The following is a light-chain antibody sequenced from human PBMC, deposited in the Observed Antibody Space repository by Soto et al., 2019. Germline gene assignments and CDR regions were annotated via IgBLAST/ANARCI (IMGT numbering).Light chain of an antibody. CDR1: QSVRSNY. Sequence: EMVLTQSPGTLSLSPGERATLSCRASQSVRSNYLAWYQQKPGQAPRLLIDGAPSRATGIPDRFSGTGSGTDFTLTISRLEPEDVAVYYCQQYGGSPYTFGQRTKLEIK. J-gene: IGKJ2*01. CDR2: GAP. V-gene: IGKV3-20*01. CDR3: QQYGGSPYT.